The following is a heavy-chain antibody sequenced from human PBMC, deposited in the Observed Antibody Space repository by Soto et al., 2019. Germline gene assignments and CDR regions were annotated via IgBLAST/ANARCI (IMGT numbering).Heavy chain of an antibody. V-gene: IGHV1-18*01. CDR3: ARDDYYDSSGYPGDY. CDR1: GYTFTSYG. Sequence: ASVKVSCKASGYTFTSYGISWVRQAPGQGLEWMGWISAYNGNTNYAQKLQGRVTMTTDTSTSTAYMELRSLRSDDTAVYYCARDDYYDSSGYPGDYWGQGTLVTVSS. CDR2: ISAYNGNT. J-gene: IGHJ4*02. D-gene: IGHD3-22*01.